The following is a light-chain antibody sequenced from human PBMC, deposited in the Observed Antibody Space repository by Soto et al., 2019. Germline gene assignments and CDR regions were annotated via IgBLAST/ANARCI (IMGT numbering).Light chain of an antibody. CDR1: QSISRW. V-gene: IGKV1-5*03. Sequence: DMSQSNSTLSASVGDRIIITCRASQSISRWLAWYQQKPGTAPKLLIYKASTLENGVPSRFSGSGSGTEFTLTISSLQDDDFATYSRHQYNSYSPFGQGTKADIK. CDR3: HQYNSYSP. J-gene: IGKJ1*01. CDR2: KAS.